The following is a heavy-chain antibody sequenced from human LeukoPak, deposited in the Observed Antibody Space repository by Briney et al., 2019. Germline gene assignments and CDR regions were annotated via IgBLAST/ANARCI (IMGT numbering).Heavy chain of an antibody. Sequence: GESLRLSCAASGFTFNTYWMTWARQAPGKGLEWLANIKPDGSDKYYLDSVKGRFTVSRDSAENSLYLQMNSLRAEDTAVYYCARHLDWAFDYWGQGTLVTVSS. CDR2: IKPDGSDK. CDR1: GFTFNTYW. D-gene: IGHD2-21*01. CDR3: ARHLDWAFDY. V-gene: IGHV3-7*01. J-gene: IGHJ4*02.